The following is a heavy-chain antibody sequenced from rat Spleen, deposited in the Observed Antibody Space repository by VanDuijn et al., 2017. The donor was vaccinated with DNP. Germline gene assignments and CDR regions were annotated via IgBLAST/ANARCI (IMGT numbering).Heavy chain of an antibody. J-gene: IGHJ2*01. V-gene: IGHV3-1*01. D-gene: IGHD1-5*01. CDR2: INYSGST. CDR1: GYSITSNY. Sequence: EVQLQESGPGLVKPSQSLSLTCSVTGYSITSNYWGWIRKLPGNKMEWIGYINYSGSTGYNPSLKSRISITRDTSKNQYFLQLHSVTTEDTATYYCARWNIGTSTLDYWGQGVMVTVSS. CDR3: ARWNIGTSTLDY.